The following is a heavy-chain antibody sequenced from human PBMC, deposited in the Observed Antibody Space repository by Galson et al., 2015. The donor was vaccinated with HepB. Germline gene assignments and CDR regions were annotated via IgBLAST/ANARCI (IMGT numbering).Heavy chain of an antibody. CDR3: ANEEVPNDY. J-gene: IGHJ4*02. V-gene: IGHV3-23*01. Sequence: SLRLSCAASGLPFSNHAMSWVRQAPGKGLEWVSGISISGTNTYYADSVRGRFTISRDNSKNTVFLQMNSLRAEDTAVYYCANEEVPNDYWGQGTLVTVSP. CDR1: GLPFSNHA. CDR2: ISISGTNT. D-gene: IGHD4/OR15-4a*01.